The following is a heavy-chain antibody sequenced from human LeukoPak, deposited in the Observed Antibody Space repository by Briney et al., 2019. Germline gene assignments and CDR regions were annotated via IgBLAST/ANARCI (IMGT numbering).Heavy chain of an antibody. D-gene: IGHD2-15*01. J-gene: IGHJ3*02. CDR3: VKALGYCSGGSCLAFDI. V-gene: IGHV3-64D*06. CDR2: ISSNGGST. Sequence: GGSLRLSCSASGFTFSNYAMHWVRQAPGKGLEYVSAISSNGGSTYYADSVKGRFTISRDNSKNTLYLQMSSLRTEDMAVYYCVKALGYCSGGSCLAFDIWGQGTMVTVSS. CDR1: GFTFSNYA.